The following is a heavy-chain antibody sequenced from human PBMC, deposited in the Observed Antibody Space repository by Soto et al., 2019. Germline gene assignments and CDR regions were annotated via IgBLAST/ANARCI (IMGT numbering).Heavy chain of an antibody. CDR1: GFTFSSYA. D-gene: IGHD3-3*01. CDR2: ISYDGSNK. V-gene: IGHV3-30-3*01. Sequence: GGSLRLSCAASGFTFSSYAMHWVRQAPGKGLEWVAVISYDGSNKYYADSVKGRFTISRDNSKNTLYLQMNSLRAEDTAVYYCARDFFERLTQYYYYYGMDVWGQGTTVTVSS. J-gene: IGHJ6*02. CDR3: ARDFFERLTQYYYYYGMDV.